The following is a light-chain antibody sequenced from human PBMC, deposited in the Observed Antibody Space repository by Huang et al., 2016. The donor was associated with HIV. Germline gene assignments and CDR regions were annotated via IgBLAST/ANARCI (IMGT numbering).Light chain of an antibody. CDR2: GAS. CDR3: QQSYTSPYT. J-gene: IGKJ2*01. Sequence: DVQMTQSPSSMSASVGDRITITCRASQSSITYLNWYQQHPGKAPKLLIYGASSLLGGVPSRFSGSVSGTDFTLTISSLQPEDFATYYCQQSYTSPYTFGQGTKLEI. V-gene: IGKV1-39*01. CDR1: QSSITY.